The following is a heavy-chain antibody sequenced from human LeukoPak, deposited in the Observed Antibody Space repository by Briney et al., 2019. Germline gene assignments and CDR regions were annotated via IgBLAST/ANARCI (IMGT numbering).Heavy chain of an antibody. CDR2: ISGSGGST. V-gene: IGHV3-23*01. CDR1: GFTFSNYG. Sequence: GGSLRLSCAASGFTFSNYGMSWVRQAPGKGLEWVSIISGSGGSTFYADSVKGRFTISRDNSKNTLYLQMNSLRAEDTAVYYCAKTHDYGDYSSLWGQGTLVTVSS. CDR3: AKTHDYGDYSSL. J-gene: IGHJ4*02. D-gene: IGHD4-17*01.